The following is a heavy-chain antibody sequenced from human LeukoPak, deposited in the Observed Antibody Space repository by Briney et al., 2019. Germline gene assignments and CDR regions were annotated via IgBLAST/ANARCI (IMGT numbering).Heavy chain of an antibody. CDR1: GFSFSSYA. D-gene: IGHD2-8*02. V-gene: IGHV3-23*01. J-gene: IGHJ5*02. CDR3: AKRSGGPTRFLDT. CDR2: ISEGGGST. Sequence: SGGSLRLSCAASGFSFSSYAMSWVRQAPGKGLEWVSAISEGGGSTYYADSVKGRFTISRDNSKNTVILQMNSLRAEDTAVYYCAKRSGGPTRFLDTWGQGILVTVPA.